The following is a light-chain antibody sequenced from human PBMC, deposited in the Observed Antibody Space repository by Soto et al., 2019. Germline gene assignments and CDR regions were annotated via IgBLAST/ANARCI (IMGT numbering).Light chain of an antibody. Sequence: QSVLTQPASVSGSPGQSITISCTGTSSDVGGYNYVSWYQQHPGRAPKLIIYEVSKRPSGVSNRSSGSKSGNTASLTISGLQAEDEADYYCCSYAGNGTYFFGTGTKV. CDR2: EVS. V-gene: IGLV2-23*02. CDR3: CSYAGNGTYF. J-gene: IGLJ1*01. CDR1: SSDVGGYNY.